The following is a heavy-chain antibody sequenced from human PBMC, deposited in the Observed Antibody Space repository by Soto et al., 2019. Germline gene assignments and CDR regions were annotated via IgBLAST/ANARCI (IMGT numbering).Heavy chain of an antibody. CDR2: IYYSGST. Sequence: PSETLSLTCTVSGGSISSYYWSWIRQPPGKGLEWIGYIYYSGSTSYNPSLKSRVTISVDTSKNQFSLKLSSVTAADTAVYYCASVIVGAPYFDYWGQGTLVTVSS. V-gene: IGHV4-59*01. CDR3: ASVIVGAPYFDY. D-gene: IGHD1-26*01. CDR1: GGSISSYY. J-gene: IGHJ4*02.